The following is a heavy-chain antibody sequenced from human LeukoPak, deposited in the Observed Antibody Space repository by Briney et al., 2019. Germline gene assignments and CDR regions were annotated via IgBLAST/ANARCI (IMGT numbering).Heavy chain of an antibody. J-gene: IGHJ5*02. CDR2: IKKDGSQK. V-gene: IGHV3-7*03. D-gene: IGHD1-26*01. CDR1: GFTFSDKW. CDR3: ARVGWELLNLHFDP. Sequence: GGSLRLSCVGSGFTFSDKWMSWVRQAPGKGPEWVASIKKDGSQKYYVDSVKGRFTISRDTAQNSLYLQMSSLRVEDTAIYSCARVGWELLNLHFDPWGQGTLVTVSS.